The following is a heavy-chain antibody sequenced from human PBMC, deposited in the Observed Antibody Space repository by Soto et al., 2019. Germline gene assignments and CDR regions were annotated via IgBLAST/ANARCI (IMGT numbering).Heavy chain of an antibody. CDR3: ARDLGVRVSYSTGGDY. V-gene: IGHV1-46*01. Sequence: ASVKVSCKASGYTFTSYYMHWVRQAPGQGLEWMGIINPSGGSTSYAQKFQGRVTMTRDTSTSTVYMELSSLRSEDTAVYYCARDLGVRVSYSTGGDYWGDGTLVTVSS. CDR1: GYTFTSYY. J-gene: IGHJ4*01. D-gene: IGHD1-26*01. CDR2: INPSGGST.